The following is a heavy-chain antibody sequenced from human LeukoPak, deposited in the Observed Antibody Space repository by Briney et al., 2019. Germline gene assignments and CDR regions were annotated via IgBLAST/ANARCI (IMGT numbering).Heavy chain of an antibody. Sequence: PSETLSLTCAVSGYSISSDYYWGWIRPPPGKGLEWIGSIYHSGSTHHNPSLTSRVIISVGASKNQFFLKLSSVTAADTAVYYCARHKEGATTAFDIWGQGTMVTVSS. J-gene: IGHJ3*02. CDR2: IYHSGST. V-gene: IGHV4-38-2*01. CDR3: ARHKEGATTAFDI. D-gene: IGHD1-26*01. CDR1: GYSISSDYY.